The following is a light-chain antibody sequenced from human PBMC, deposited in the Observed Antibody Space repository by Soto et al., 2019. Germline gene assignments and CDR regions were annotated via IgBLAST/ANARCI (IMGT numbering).Light chain of an antibody. J-gene: IGKJ5*01. CDR2: TAS. Sequence: DIQLTQSPSFLSASVGDRVIVTCRASQDISSYLAWYQQKPGKAPKLLIHTASTLQSGVPSRFSGSGSGAEFTLTISSLQPDDFATYYCQQRHSYPITFGQGTRLDIK. CDR1: QDISSY. V-gene: IGKV1-9*01. CDR3: QQRHSYPIT.